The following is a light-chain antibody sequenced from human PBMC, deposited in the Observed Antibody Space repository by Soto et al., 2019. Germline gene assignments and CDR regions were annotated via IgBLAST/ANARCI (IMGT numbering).Light chain of an antibody. J-gene: IGKJ4*01. V-gene: IGKV1-17*03. CDR3: LQHNSYPLT. Sequence: DIQMTQSPSAMSASVGDRVTITCRASQDINNYLVWFQQKPGTVPKRLIYAASSLQSGVPSRFSGSRSGTEFTLPSSSLQPEDFATYYCLQHNSYPLTFGGGTKVEIK. CDR2: AAS. CDR1: QDINNY.